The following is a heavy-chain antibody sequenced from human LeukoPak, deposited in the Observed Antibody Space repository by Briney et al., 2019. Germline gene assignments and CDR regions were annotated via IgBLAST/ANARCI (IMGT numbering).Heavy chain of an antibody. J-gene: IGHJ4*02. V-gene: IGHV3-30*02. CDR1: GFTFSSYS. D-gene: IGHD2-2*01. CDR3: AKPSSTNFHHHFDH. CDR2: IRYDGSYK. Sequence: GGSLRLSCAASGFTFSSYSMHWVRQTPGKELEWVAFIRYDGSYKHYADSAKGRFTISRDSSKNTLYLQMNSLRTEDTAVYYCAKPSSTNFHHHFDHWGQGTLVTVSS.